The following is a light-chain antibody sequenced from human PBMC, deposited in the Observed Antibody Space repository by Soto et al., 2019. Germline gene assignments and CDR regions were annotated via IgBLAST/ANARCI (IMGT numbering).Light chain of an antibody. V-gene: IGKV1-5*01. CDR2: HAS. CDR3: QQYNSYS. J-gene: IGKJ1*01. CDR1: QSISNW. Sequence: DIKMTQSPSTLPASVGDRVTISCRASQSISNWLAWYQQTPGTAPKVLIYHASNLQSGVPSRFSGSGSGTEFTLTISSLQPDDFATYYCQQYNSYSFGQGTKVDIK.